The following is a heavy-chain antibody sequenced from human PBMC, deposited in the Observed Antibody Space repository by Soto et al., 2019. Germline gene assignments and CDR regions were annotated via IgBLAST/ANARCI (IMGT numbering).Heavy chain of an antibody. Sequence: QVQLVQSGAEVKKPGSSVKVSCKASGGTFSSYAISWVRQAPGQGLEWMGGIIPIFGTANYAKKFQGRVTITADESTSTAYMELSSLGSEDTAVYYCAGVLVAWELLESGWFDPWGQGTLVTVSS. CDR2: IIPIFGTA. CDR3: AGVLVAWELLESGWFDP. D-gene: IGHD1-26*01. J-gene: IGHJ5*02. CDR1: GGTFSSYA. V-gene: IGHV1-69*01.